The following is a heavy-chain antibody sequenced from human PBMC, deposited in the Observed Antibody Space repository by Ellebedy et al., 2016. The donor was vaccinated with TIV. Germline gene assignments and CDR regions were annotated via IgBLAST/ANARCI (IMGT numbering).Heavy chain of an antibody. CDR2: IDNDGSRT. CDR3: PRDRPHNWFDP. CDR1: GDSITSATYF. J-gene: IGHJ5*02. Sequence: PSEILSLTCSVSGDSITSATYFWAWIRQFPGKGLEWVSGIDNDGSRTNYADSVKGRFTISRDNAKSMLYLQMNSLRSEDTAVYYCPRDRPHNWFDPWGQGIVVTVSS. V-gene: IGHV3-74*01.